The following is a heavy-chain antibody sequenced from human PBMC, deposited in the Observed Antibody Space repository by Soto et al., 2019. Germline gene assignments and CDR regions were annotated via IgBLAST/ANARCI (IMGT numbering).Heavy chain of an antibody. CDR1: GFTFSSYW. J-gene: IGHJ4*02. Sequence: EVQLVESGGGLVQPGGSLRLSCAASGFTFSSYWMHWVRQAPGKGLVWVSRINSDGSSTSYADSGKGRFTISRDNAKNPLYLQMNSLRAEDTAVYYCVRTSLVVAAATREDYWGQGPLVTVAS. V-gene: IGHV3-74*01. CDR2: INSDGSST. D-gene: IGHD2-15*01. CDR3: VRTSLVVAAATREDY.